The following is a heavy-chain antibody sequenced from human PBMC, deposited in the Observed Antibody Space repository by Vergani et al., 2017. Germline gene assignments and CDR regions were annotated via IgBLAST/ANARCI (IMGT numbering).Heavy chain of an antibody. J-gene: IGHJ1*01. CDR3: ARPRFTAYCSGGSCRAEDFQH. V-gene: IGHV1-69*11. Sequence: QVQLVQSGAEVKKPGSPVNAPCKASGGPSSSYAISWVRQAPGQGLEWMGRFIPILGTANYAHKFQGRVTITADESTSTAYMELSSLRSEDTAVYYCARPRFTAYCSGGSCRAEDFQHWGQGTLVTVSS. D-gene: IGHD2-15*01. CDR2: FIPILGTA. CDR1: GGPSSSYA.